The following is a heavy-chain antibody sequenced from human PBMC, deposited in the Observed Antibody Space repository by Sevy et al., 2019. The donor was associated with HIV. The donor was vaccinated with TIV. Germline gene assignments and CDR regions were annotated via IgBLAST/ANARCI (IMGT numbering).Heavy chain of an antibody. V-gene: IGHV3-74*03. CDR2: INGDGSDT. CDR3: ARDMTGTTLGTDY. D-gene: IGHD1-1*01. J-gene: IGHJ4*02. CDR1: GFTLSGYW. Sequence: GGSLRLSCAASGFTLSGYWMHWVRQAPGKGLAWVSRINGDGSDTAYADSVRGRFTISRDNAKNMLYLQVNSLRDEDTAVYYCARDMTGTTLGTDYWGPGTLVTVSS.